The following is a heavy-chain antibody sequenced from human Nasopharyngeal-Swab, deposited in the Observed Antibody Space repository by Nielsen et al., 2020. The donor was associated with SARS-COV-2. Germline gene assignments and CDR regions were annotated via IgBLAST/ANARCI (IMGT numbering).Heavy chain of an antibody. Sequence: GVLKISCAASGFTVSSNYMSWVRQAPGKGLEWVSVIYSDGSTYYADSVKGRFTISRDNSKNTLYLQMNILRAEDTAMYYCARDHSSGWYFDYWGQGTLVTVSS. D-gene: IGHD6-19*01. CDR2: IYSDGST. CDR3: ARDHSSGWYFDY. J-gene: IGHJ4*02. CDR1: GFTVSSNY. V-gene: IGHV3-66*01.